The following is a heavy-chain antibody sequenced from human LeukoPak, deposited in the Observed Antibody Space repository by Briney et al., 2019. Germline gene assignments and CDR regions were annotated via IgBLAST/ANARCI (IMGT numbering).Heavy chain of an antibody. J-gene: IGHJ4*02. Sequence: GGSPRLSCAASGFTVSSNYMNWVRQAPGKGLEWVSVTSSGGNTYYADSVKGRFTISRDNSKNTLYLQMNSLRAEDTAVYYCARDGVLLFGYSYGSRMDYWGQGTLVTVSS. CDR2: TSSGGNT. V-gene: IGHV3-66*01. D-gene: IGHD5-18*01. CDR1: GFTVSSNY. CDR3: ARDGVLLFGYSYGSRMDY.